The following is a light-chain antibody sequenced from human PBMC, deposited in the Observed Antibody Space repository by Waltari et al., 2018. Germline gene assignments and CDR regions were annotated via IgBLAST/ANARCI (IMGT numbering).Light chain of an antibody. V-gene: IGKV3-20*01. CDR1: QSVGKY. CDR2: DAS. CDR3: QKYVNLPAT. J-gene: IGKJ1*01. Sequence: ELVLTQSPGTLSLSPGQRATLSCRASQSVGKYLAWYQQKPGQAPRLLIYDASTRDTGIPDRFSGSGSGTDFSLTISRLEPEDFAVYYCQKYVNLPATFGQGTKVEIK.